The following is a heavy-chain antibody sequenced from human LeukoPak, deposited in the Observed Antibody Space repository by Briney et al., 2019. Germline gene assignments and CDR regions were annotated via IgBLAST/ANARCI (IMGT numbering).Heavy chain of an antibody. Sequence: SGGSLRLSCAASGFTFSSYAMSWVRQAPGKGLEWVSAISGSGGSTYYADSVKGRFTISRDNSKNTLYLQMNSLRAEDTAVYYCAKEAPNYYGSGSYSLLAKSRDPDYWGQGTLVTVSS. D-gene: IGHD3-10*01. CDR2: ISGSGGST. CDR1: GFTFSSYA. J-gene: IGHJ4*02. V-gene: IGHV3-23*01. CDR3: AKEAPNYYGSGSYSLLAKSRDPDY.